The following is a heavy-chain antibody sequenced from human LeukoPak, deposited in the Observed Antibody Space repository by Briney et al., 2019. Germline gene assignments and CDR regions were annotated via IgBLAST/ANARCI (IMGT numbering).Heavy chain of an antibody. J-gene: IGHJ4*02. CDR1: GFTFTSSA. V-gene: IGHV1-58*01. CDR2: IVVGSGNT. D-gene: IGHD1-1*01. CDR3: ATDDVTTGTKTALGY. Sequence: TSVKVSCKASGFTFTSSAVQWVRQARGQGLEWIGWIVVGSGNTNYAQKFQERVTINRDMSTSTAYMELSSLRSEDTAVYYCATDDVTTGTKTALGYWGQGTLVTVSP.